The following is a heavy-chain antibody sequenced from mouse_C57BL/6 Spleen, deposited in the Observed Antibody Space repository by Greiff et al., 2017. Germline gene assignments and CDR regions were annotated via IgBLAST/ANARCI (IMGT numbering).Heavy chain of an antibody. J-gene: IGHJ2*01. CDR1: GYTFTSYW. D-gene: IGHD2-1*01. V-gene: IGHV1-50*01. CDR2: IDPSDSYT. CDR3: ARRGGNPDY. Sequence: QVQLQQPGAELVKPGASVKLSCKASGYTFTSYWMQWVKQRPGQGLEWIGEIDPSDSYTNYNQKFKGKATLTVDTSSSTAYMQLSSLTSEDSAVYCCARRGGNPDYWGQGTTLTVSS.